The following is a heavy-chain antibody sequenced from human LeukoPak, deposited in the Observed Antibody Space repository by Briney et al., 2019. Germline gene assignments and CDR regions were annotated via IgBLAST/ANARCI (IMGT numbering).Heavy chain of an antibody. Sequence: PGGSLRLSCAASGFTFSSYSINWVRQAPGKGLEWVSYISSSSSTIYYADSVKGRFTISRANAKNSLSLQINSLRAEDTAVYYCAGEKEGYCSGGSCYRRGTYWGQGTLVTVSS. CDR3: AGEKEGYCSGGSCYRRGTY. J-gene: IGHJ4*02. CDR2: ISSSSSTI. V-gene: IGHV3-48*01. CDR1: GFTFSSYS. D-gene: IGHD2-15*01.